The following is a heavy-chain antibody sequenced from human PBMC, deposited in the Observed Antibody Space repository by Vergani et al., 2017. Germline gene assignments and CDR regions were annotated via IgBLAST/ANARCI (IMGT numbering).Heavy chain of an antibody. CDR2: ISGSGGNT. D-gene: IGHD2-2*01. J-gene: IGHJ5*02. Sequence: EVQLVESGGGLVKRGGSLRLSCAASGFTFSSYAMSWVRPVPGKGLEWVSGISGSGGNTYYANSVEGRFTISRDNSKNTLYLQMNSLRADDTAVYYCAKNPRIVVVPTSINCFDPWGQGTLVTVSS. CDR3: AKNPRIVVVPTSINCFDP. V-gene: IGHV3-23*04. CDR1: GFTFSSYA.